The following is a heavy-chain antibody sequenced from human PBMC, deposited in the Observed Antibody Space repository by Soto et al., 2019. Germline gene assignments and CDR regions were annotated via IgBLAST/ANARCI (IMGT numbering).Heavy chain of an antibody. V-gene: IGHV3-30*03. Sequence: SGGSLRLSCAASGFTFSSDGMHWVRQAPGKGLEWVAVISYDGTKIYYADSVQGRFTISRDNSKNTLYLQMDSLRAGDTAVYFCARVERSWYSSSWFSDYWGQGTLVTVSS. CDR2: ISYDGTKI. CDR3: ARVERSWYSSSWFSDY. J-gene: IGHJ4*02. CDR1: GFTFSSDG. D-gene: IGHD6-13*01.